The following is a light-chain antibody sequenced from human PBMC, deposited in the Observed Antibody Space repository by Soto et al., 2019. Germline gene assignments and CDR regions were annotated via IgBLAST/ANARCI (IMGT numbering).Light chain of an antibody. J-gene: IGLJ3*02. CDR2: HTN. CDR3: VLYMNGGTWV. CDR1: SGSVSTNYY. V-gene: IGLV8-61*01. Sequence: QAVVTQEPSFSVSPGGTVTLTCGLNSGSVSTNYYPAWYQQAPGQAPRALIYHTNTRYSGVPDRCSGSILGNKAALTISGAQSDDESDYYCVLYMNGGTWVLGGGTKLTVL.